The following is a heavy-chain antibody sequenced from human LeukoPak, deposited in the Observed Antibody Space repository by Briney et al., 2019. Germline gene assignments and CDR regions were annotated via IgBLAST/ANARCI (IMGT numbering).Heavy chain of an antibody. V-gene: IGHV4-59*01. J-gene: IGHJ5*02. CDR3: AREAYSSSWYPNWFDP. Sequence: PSETLSLTCTVSGGSISSYYWSWIRQPPGKGLEWIGYIYYSGSTNYNPSLKSRVTISADTSKNQFSLKLSSVTAADTAVYYCAREAYSSSWYPNWFDPWGQGTLVTVSS. D-gene: IGHD6-13*01. CDR1: GGSISSYY. CDR2: IYYSGST.